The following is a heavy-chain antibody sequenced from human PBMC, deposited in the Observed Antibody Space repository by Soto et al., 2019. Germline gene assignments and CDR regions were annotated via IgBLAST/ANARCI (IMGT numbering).Heavy chain of an antibody. CDR3: ARDGYDGSGSPYPAY. V-gene: IGHV4-59*01. CDR1: GSSMSEYF. D-gene: IGHD3-10*01. CDR2: IYYLGST. Sequence: SETLSLTCSVSGSSMSEYFWSWIRQSPGKGLEWIGYIYYLGSTDYNPSLKSRVTISVDTSKRQFSLRLTSVTAADTAVYYCARDGYDGSGSPYPAYWGPGTQVTVSS. J-gene: IGHJ4*02.